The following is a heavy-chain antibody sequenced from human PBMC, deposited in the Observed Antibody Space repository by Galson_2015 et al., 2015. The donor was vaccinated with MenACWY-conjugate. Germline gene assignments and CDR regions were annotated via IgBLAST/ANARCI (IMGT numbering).Heavy chain of an antibody. V-gene: IGHV3-23*01. CDR2: ISAGGDTT. J-gene: IGHJ2*01. D-gene: IGHD1-1*01. Sequence: SLRLSCAASGFTFSGHAMSWVRQSPGKGLEWVSGISAGGDTTDYADSVKGRFTISRDNSRDTLYLQMSSLRPEDTALFYCAKGAPDGTIGYWCFDLWGRGSLVTVSS. CDR1: GFTFSGHA. CDR3: AKGAPDGTIGYWCFDL.